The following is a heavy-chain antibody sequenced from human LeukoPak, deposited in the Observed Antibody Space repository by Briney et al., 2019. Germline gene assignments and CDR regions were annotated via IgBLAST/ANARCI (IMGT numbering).Heavy chain of an antibody. J-gene: IGHJ4*02. CDR2: IKQDGSEK. D-gene: IGHD3-22*01. Sequence: GESLRLSCAASGFTLSSYWMSWVRQAPGKGLEWVANIKQDGSEKYYVDSVKGRFTVSRDNAKNSLYLQMNSLRAEDTAVYYCARNYYDSSGYFSYWGQGTLVTVSS. CDR3: ARNYYDSSGYFSY. V-gene: IGHV3-7*03. CDR1: GFTLSSYW.